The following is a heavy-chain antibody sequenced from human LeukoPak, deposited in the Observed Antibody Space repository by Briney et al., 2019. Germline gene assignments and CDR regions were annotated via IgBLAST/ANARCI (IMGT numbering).Heavy chain of an antibody. J-gene: IGHJ4*02. CDR3: ARDLIYGSGGTFGF. CDR2: IIPIFGTA. CDR1: GGTFSSYA. Sequence: ASVKVSCKASGGTFSSYAISWVRQAPGQGLEWMGRIIPIFGTANYAQKFQGRVTITTDESTSTAYMELSSLRSEDTAVYYCARDLIYGSGGTFGFWGQGTLVTVSS. D-gene: IGHD3-10*01. V-gene: IGHV1-69*05.